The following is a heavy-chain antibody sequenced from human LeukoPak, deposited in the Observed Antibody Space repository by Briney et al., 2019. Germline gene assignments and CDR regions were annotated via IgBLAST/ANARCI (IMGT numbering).Heavy chain of an antibody. CDR3: ARDSSAGLDP. CDR1: GFTFSDYY. CDR2: ISSSSSYT. D-gene: IGHD1-14*01. V-gene: IGHV3-11*06. Sequence: GGSLRLSCADSGFTFSDYYMSWIRQAPGKGLEWVSYISSSSSYTNYADSVKGRFTISRDNAKNSLYLQMNSLRAEDTAVYYCARDSSAGLDPWGQGTLVTVSS. J-gene: IGHJ5*02.